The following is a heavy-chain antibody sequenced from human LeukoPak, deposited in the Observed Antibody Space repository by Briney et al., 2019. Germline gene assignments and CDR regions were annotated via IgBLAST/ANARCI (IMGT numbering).Heavy chain of an antibody. V-gene: IGHV4-34*01. D-gene: IGHD4-17*01. CDR1: GGSFSGYY. CDR2: INHSGST. J-gene: IGHJ5*02. Sequence: SETLSLTCAVYGGSFSGYYWSRIRQPPGKGLEWIGEINHSGSTNYNPSLKSRVTISVDTSKNQFSLKLSSVTAADTAVYYCANGMTTVTRGWFDPWGQGTLVTVSS. CDR3: ANGMTTVTRGWFDP.